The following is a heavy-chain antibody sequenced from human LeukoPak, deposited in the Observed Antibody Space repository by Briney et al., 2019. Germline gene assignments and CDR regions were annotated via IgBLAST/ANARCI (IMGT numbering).Heavy chain of an antibody. Sequence: GGSLRLSCAASGFTFRNYAMSWVRQAPGKGLEWVGRIKSKTDGGTTDYAAPVKGRFTISRDDSKNTLYLQMNSLKTEDTAVYYCTTEFPIKYSSSWYLDYWGQGTLVTVSS. D-gene: IGHD6-13*01. V-gene: IGHV3-15*01. CDR2: IKSKTDGGTT. CDR1: GFTFRNYA. CDR3: TTEFPIKYSSSWYLDY. J-gene: IGHJ4*02.